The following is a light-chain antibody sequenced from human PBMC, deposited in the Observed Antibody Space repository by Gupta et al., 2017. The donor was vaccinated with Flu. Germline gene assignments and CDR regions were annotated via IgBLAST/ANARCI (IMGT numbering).Light chain of an antibody. V-gene: IGLV2-18*02. CDR2: EVS. Sequence: VSGSPGQSVTISCTGTSSDIGNYNRVSWYQQSPGTAPKLMIYEVSNRPSGVPDRFSGSKSGNTASLTISGLQAEDEADFYCSSYTTSSTYVFGTGTKVTVL. CDR3: SSYTTSSTYV. J-gene: IGLJ1*01. CDR1: SSDIGNYNR.